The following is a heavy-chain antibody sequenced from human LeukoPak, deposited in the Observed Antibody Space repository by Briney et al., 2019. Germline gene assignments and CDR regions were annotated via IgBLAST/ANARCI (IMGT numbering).Heavy chain of an antibody. CDR3: ARLGGSQYYHYYHMDV. CDR2: IYAGDSDT. Sequence: GESLKISCKGSGYSFTNYWIGWVRQMPGKGLEWMGIIYAGDSDTRYSPSFQGQVTISADKSISTAFLQWSSLKASDTAMYYCARLGGSQYYHYYHMDVWGKGTTVTVSS. D-gene: IGHD3-10*01. CDR1: GYSFTNYW. J-gene: IGHJ6*03. V-gene: IGHV5-51*01.